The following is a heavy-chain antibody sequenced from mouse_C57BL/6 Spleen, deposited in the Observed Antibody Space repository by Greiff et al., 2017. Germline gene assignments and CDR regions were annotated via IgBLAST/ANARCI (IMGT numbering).Heavy chain of an antibody. J-gene: IGHJ4*01. CDR2: IYPGDGDT. V-gene: IGHV1-82*01. CDR1: GYAFSSSW. Sequence: VQLQQSGPELVKPGASVKISCKASGYAFSSSWMNWVKQRPGKGLEWIGRIYPGDGDTNYNGKFKGKATLTADKSSSTAYMQLSSLTSEDSAVYFCARYYGYAMDYWGQGTSVTVSS. CDR3: ARYYGYAMDY. D-gene: IGHD1-1*01.